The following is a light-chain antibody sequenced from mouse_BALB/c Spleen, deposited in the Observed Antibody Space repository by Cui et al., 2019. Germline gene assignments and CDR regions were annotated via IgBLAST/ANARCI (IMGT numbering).Light chain of an antibody. Sequence: QIVPTQSPALMSASPGEKVTMTCSASSSVSYMYWYQQKPRASPKPWIYLTSNLASGVPARFSGSGSGTSYSLTTSSMEAEDAATYYCQQWSSNPLTFGAGTKLELK. CDR3: QQWSSNPLT. CDR1: SSVSY. CDR2: LTS. J-gene: IGKJ5*01. V-gene: IGKV4-68*01.